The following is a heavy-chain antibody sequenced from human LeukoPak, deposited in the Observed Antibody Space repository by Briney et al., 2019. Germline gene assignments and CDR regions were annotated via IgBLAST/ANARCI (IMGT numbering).Heavy chain of an antibody. CDR1: GGSISSYY. J-gene: IGHJ4*02. CDR3: ARGGSSWYDGTDY. V-gene: IGHV4-59*01. CDR2: IYYSGST. D-gene: IGHD6-13*01. Sequence: SSETLSLTCAVSGGSISSYYWSWIRQPPGKGLEWIGYIYYSGSTNYNPSLKSRVTMSVDTSKNQFSLKLNSVTAADTAVYYCARGGSSWYDGTDYWGQGTLVTVSS.